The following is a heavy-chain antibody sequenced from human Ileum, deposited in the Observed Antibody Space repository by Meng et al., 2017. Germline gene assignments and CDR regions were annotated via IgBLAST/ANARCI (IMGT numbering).Heavy chain of an antibody. CDR3: ARRTQSTGTALGY. CDR2: MNTNSGNT. Sequence: QVQLVQSGPEVKKPGASVTVPCKASGFIFSSYDINWVRQAPRQGLEWMGWMNTNSGNTGFAQKFQDRITMTRDTSINTAYMELSSLTSEDTAVYYCARRTQSTGTALGYWGQGTLVTVSS. D-gene: IGHD1-1*01. CDR1: GFIFSSYD. V-gene: IGHV1-8*01. J-gene: IGHJ4*02.